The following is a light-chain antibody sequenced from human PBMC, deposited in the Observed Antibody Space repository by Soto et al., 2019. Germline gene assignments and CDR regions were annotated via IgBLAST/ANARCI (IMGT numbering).Light chain of an antibody. V-gene: IGKV1-33*01. CDR3: QHYYNLPPGVYT. CDR2: DAS. J-gene: IGKJ2*01. CDR1: QDISNY. Sequence: DIQMTQSPSSLSASVGDRVTITCQASQDISNYLNWYQQKQGKAPMLLIYDASNLETGDPSRFIVSGSGTDFTSPISSLQPEDIATYYCQHYYNLPPGVYTFGQGTKLEIK.